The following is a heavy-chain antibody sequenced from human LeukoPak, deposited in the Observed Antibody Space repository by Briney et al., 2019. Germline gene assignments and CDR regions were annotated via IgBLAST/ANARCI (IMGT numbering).Heavy chain of an antibody. CDR3: ARERFWSGYYTWYYFDY. CDR1: GFTFSSYA. V-gene: IGHV3-23*01. CDR2: ISGSGGST. J-gene: IGHJ4*02. D-gene: IGHD3-3*01. Sequence: GGSLRLSCAASGFTFSSYAMSWVRQAPGKGLEWVSAISGSGGSTYYADSVKGRFTISRDNAKNSLYLQMNSLRAEDTAVYYCARERFWSGYYTWYYFDYWGQGTLVTVSS.